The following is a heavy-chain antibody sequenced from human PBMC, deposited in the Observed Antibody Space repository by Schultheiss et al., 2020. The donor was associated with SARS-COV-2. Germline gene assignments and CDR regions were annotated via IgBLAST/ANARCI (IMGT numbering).Heavy chain of an antibody. Sequence: ASVKVSCKASGYTFTSYGISWVRQAPGQGLEWMGWISAYNGNTNYAQKLQGRVTMTTDTSTSTAYMELRSLRSDDTAVYYCARARSSSWYDYYYGMDVWGQGTTVTVSS. D-gene: IGHD6-13*01. CDR2: ISAYNGNT. CDR3: ARARSSSWYDYYYGMDV. V-gene: IGHV1-18*01. J-gene: IGHJ6*02. CDR1: GYTFTSYG.